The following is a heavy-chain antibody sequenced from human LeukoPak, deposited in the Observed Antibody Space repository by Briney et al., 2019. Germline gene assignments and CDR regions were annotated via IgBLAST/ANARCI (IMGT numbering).Heavy chain of an antibody. CDR2: MNPNSGNT. J-gene: IGHJ6*03. Sequence: VASVKVSCKASGYTFTSYDINWVRQATGQGLEWMGWMNPNSGNTGYAQKFQGRVTITRNTSISTAYMELSSLRSEDTAVYYCAREGVEMATIGGDYYYYMDVWGKGTTVTVSS. CDR3: AREGVEMATIGGDYYYYMDV. V-gene: IGHV1-8*03. D-gene: IGHD5-24*01. CDR1: GYTFTSYD.